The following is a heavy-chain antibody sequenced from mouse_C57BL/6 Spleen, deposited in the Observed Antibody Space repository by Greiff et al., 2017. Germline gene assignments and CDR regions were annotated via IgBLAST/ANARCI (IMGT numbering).Heavy chain of an antibody. V-gene: IGHV1-61*01. D-gene: IGHD1-1*01. Sequence: QVQLQQPGAELVRPGSSVKLSCKASGYTFTSYWMDWVKQRPGQGLEWIGNIYPSDSETHYNQKFKDKATLTVDKSSSTAYMQLSSLTSEDSAVYYCARDYGLWYCDVWGTGTTVTVSS. CDR2: IYPSDSET. J-gene: IGHJ1*03. CDR1: GYTFTSYW. CDR3: ARDYGLWYCDV.